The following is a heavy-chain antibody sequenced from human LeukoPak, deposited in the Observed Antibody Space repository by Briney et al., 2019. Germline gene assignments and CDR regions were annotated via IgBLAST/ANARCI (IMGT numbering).Heavy chain of an antibody. J-gene: IGHJ4*02. D-gene: IGHD3-22*01. CDR2: IYSGGTT. V-gene: IGHV4-59*01. Sequence: KTSETLSLTCIVSGGSISGYSWSWIRQPPGKGLEWIGYIYSGGTTDYNPSPKSRVTISLDTSQNQFSLKLSSVTAADTAVYYCARDDSSGFYCDIWGQGTLVTVSP. CDR1: GGSISGYS. CDR3: ARDDSSGFYCDI.